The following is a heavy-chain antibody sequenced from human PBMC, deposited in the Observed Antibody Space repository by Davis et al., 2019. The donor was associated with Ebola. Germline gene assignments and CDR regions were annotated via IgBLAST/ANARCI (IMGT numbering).Heavy chain of an antibody. V-gene: IGHV3-30*19. CDR3: ASRSLGYSSGRGYYYGMDV. CDR2: ISYDGSNK. D-gene: IGHD6-19*01. Sequence: PGGSLRLSCAASGFTFSSYGMHWVRQAPGKGLEWVAVISYDGSNKYYADSVKGRFTISRDNSKNTLYLQMNSLRAEDTAVYYCASRSLGYSSGRGYYYGMDVWGQGTTVTVSS. J-gene: IGHJ6*02. CDR1: GFTFSSYG.